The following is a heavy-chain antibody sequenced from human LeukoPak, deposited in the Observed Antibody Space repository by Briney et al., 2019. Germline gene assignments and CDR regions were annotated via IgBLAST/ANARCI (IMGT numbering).Heavy chain of an antibody. Sequence: PGGSLRLSCAASGFTFSSYAVSWVRQAPGKGLEWVSAISGSGGSTYYADSVKGRFTISRDNSKNTLYLQMNSLRAEDTAVYYCAKQIWDIVVVPAAMEHWGQGTLVTVSS. J-gene: IGHJ1*01. CDR1: GFTFSSYA. D-gene: IGHD2-2*01. V-gene: IGHV3-23*01. CDR2: ISGSGGST. CDR3: AKQIWDIVVVPAAMEH.